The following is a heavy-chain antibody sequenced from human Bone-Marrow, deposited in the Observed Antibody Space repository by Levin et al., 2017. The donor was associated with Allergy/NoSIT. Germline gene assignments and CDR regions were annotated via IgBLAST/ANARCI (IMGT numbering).Heavy chain of an antibody. CDR3: AKPRPPNDVALSGMDV. J-gene: IGHJ6*02. CDR2: ISGSGGST. Sequence: ASVKVSCAASGFTFSSYAMSWVRQAPGKGLEWVSAISGSGGSTYYADSVKGRFTISRDNSKNTLYLQMNSLRAEDTAVYYCAKPRPPNDVALSGMDVWGQGTTVTVSS. V-gene: IGHV3-23*01. CDR1: GFTFSSYA. D-gene: IGHD1-1*01.